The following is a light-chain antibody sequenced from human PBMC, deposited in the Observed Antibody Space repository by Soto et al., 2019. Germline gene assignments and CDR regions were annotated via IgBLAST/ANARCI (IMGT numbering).Light chain of an antibody. CDR2: LESSGSY. V-gene: IGLV4-60*03. J-gene: IGLJ1*01. CDR3: ETWDTNTRV. CDR1: SGHRTNI. Sequence: QSVLTQSSSASASLGSSVKLTCTLSSGHRTNIIAWHQQQPGNAPRYLMKLESSGSYNKGSGVPDRSSGSSSGADRYLTISNLQSEDEAEYYCETWDTNTRVYGTGTKLTVL.